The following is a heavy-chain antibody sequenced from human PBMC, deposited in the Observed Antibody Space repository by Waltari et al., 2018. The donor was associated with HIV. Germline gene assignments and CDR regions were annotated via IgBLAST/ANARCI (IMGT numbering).Heavy chain of an antibody. D-gene: IGHD3-22*01. V-gene: IGHV3-23*01. CDR1: GFTLSSYA. J-gene: IGHJ5*02. CDR3: AKEEAWFYSDSSGYT. Sequence: EVQLLESGGGLVQPGESLRLSCAASGFTLSSYAMSWVRQTPGKGLEWVSVISGRAGSTYYADSVKGGFTISRDNSMNTLYLQMNRLRAEDTAVYYCAKEEAWFYSDSSGYTWGQGTLVTVSS. CDR2: ISGRAGST.